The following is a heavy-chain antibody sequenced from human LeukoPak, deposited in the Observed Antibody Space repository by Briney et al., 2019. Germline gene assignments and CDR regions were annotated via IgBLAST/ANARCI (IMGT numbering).Heavy chain of an antibody. CDR1: GFTFSSYW. J-gene: IGHJ6*03. CDR2: IKQDGSEK. V-gene: IGHV3-7*01. D-gene: IGHD4-17*01. CDR3: ARRIPSVRYYYYYMDV. Sequence: GGSLRLSCAASGFTFSSYWMSWVRQAPGKGLEWVANIKQDGSEKYYVDSVKGRFTIFRDNAKNSLYLQMNSLRAEDTAVYYCARRIPSVRYYYYYMDVWGKGTTVTISS.